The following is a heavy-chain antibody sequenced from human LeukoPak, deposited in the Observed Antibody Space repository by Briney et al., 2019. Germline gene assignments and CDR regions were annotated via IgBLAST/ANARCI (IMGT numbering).Heavy chain of an antibody. CDR1: GFTFSSYW. D-gene: IGHD6-19*01. Sequence: GGSLRLSCAASGFTFSSYWMTWVRQAPGKGLEWVANIKQDGSEKYYVDSVKGRFTISRDTAKNSLYLQMNSLRAEDAAVYYCAREQQWLAGSYYMDVWGKGTTVTVSS. V-gene: IGHV3-7*01. CDR3: AREQQWLAGSYYMDV. CDR2: IKQDGSEK. J-gene: IGHJ6*03.